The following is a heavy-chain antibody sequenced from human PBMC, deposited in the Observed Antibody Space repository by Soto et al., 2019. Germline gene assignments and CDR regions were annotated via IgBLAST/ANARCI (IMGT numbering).Heavy chain of an antibody. J-gene: IGHJ5*02. Sequence: SETLSLTCAVSGYSISSSNWWGWIRQPPGKGLEWIGYIYYSGSTYYNPSLKSRVTMSVDTSKNQFSLKLSSVTAVDTAVYYCARIADYYDSSGYFGPWFDPWGQGTLVTV. CDR3: ARIADYYDSSGYFGPWFDP. V-gene: IGHV4-28*01. CDR2: IYYSGST. D-gene: IGHD3-22*01. CDR1: GYSISSSNW.